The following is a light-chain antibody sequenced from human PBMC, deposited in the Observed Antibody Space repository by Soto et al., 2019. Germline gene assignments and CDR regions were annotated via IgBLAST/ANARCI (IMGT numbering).Light chain of an antibody. V-gene: IGKV3-15*01. J-gene: IGKJ3*01. CDR2: GAS. Sequence: EIVMTQSPATLSVSPGERATLSCRASQSVSSNLAWYQQKPGQAPRLLIYGASTRATGIPARFSGSGSGTEFTLTISSLQSEDFAVYVFQQYNNWPPYTFGPGTKVDFK. CDR1: QSVSSN. CDR3: QQYNNWPPYT.